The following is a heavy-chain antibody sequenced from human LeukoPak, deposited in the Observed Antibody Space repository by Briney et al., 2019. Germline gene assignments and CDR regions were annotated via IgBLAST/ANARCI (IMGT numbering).Heavy chain of an antibody. CDR3: ARVLYQWSVATKYFDY. J-gene: IGHJ4*02. Sequence: ASVKVSCKASGYTFTSYSMHWVRQAPGQRLEWMGWINAGNGNTKYSQKFQDRVTITRDTSASTAYMELSSLRSEDTAVYYCARVLYQWSVATKYFDYWGQGTLVTVSS. CDR2: INAGNGNT. CDR1: GYTFTSYS. V-gene: IGHV1-3*01. D-gene: IGHD5-12*01.